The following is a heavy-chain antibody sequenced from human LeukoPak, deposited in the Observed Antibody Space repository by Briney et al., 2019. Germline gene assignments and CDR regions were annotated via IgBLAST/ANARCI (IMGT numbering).Heavy chain of an antibody. D-gene: IGHD3-10*01. J-gene: IGHJ4*02. CDR1: GASISTGSSY. Sequence: SETLSLTCTVSGASISTGSSYWSWIRQPAGEGLEWIGRIHNSGSTNYNPSLNSRVTISVDTSKNQFPLKLSSVTAADTAVYYCAVYYYGSGSYLDYWGQGTLVTVSS. V-gene: IGHV4-61*02. CDR3: AVYYYGSGSYLDY. CDR2: IHNSGST.